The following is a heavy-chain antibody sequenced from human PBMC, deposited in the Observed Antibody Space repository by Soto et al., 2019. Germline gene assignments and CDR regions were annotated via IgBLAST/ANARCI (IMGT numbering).Heavy chain of an antibody. V-gene: IGHV4-4*02. Sequence: SETLSLTCAVSGGSISSSNWWSWVRQPPGKGLEWIGGIYHSGSTNYNPSLKSRVTISVDKSKNQFSLKLSSVTAADTAVYYCARVSYYDFWSGYRPFDYWGQGTLVTVSS. CDR2: IYHSGST. CDR1: GGSISSSNW. CDR3: ARVSYYDFWSGYRPFDY. D-gene: IGHD3-3*01. J-gene: IGHJ4*02.